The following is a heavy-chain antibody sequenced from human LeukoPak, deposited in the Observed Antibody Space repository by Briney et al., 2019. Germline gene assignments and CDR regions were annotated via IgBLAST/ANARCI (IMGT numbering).Heavy chain of an antibody. Sequence: KTGGSLRLSCAASGFTFSSYSMNWVRQAPGKGLEWVSSISSSSSYIYYADSVKGRFTISRDNAKNSLYLQMNSLRAEDTAVYYCARDQKYSSSWGVDYGMDVWGQGTTVTVSS. J-gene: IGHJ6*02. D-gene: IGHD6-13*01. CDR1: GFTFSSYS. CDR3: ARDQKYSSSWGVDYGMDV. V-gene: IGHV3-21*01. CDR2: ISSSSSYI.